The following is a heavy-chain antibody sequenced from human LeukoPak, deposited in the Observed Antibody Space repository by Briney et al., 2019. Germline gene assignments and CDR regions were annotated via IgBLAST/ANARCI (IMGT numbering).Heavy chain of an antibody. Sequence: ASVKVSCKASGYTFTSYGISWVRQAPGQGLEWMGWISAYNGNTNYAQKLQGRVTMTTDTSTSTAYMELRSLRSDDTAVYYCARDALGYCSSTRCPKDAFDIWGQGTMVTVSS. CDR1: GYTFTSYG. CDR3: ARDALGYCSSTRCPKDAFDI. J-gene: IGHJ3*02. V-gene: IGHV1-18*01. CDR2: ISAYNGNT. D-gene: IGHD2-2*01.